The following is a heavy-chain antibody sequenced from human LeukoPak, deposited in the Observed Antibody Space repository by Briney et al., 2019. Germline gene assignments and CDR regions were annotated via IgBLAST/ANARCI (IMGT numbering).Heavy chain of an antibody. J-gene: IGHJ5*02. Sequence: ASVKVSCKASGGTFSSYAISWVRQAPGQGLEWMGGIIPIFGTANYAQKFQGRVTITADESTSTAYMELSSLRSEDTAVYYCARAGSCRDKQGRPADFIVGARWFDPWGQGTLVTVSS. CDR1: GGTFSSYA. D-gene: IGHD1-26*01. V-gene: IGHV1-69*13. CDR2: IIPIFGTA. CDR3: ARAGSCRDKQGRPADFIVGARWFDP.